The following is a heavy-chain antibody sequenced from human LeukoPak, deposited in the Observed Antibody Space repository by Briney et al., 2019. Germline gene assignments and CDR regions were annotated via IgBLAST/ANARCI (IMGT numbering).Heavy chain of an antibody. Sequence: PSETLSLTCTVSGGSISSYYWSWIRQPPGKGLEWIGYIYYSGSTNYNPSLKSRVTISVDTSKNQFSLKLSSVTAADTAVYYCARDRDYYDSSGYLGHWGQGTLVTVSS. CDR2: IYYSGST. CDR1: GGSISSYY. J-gene: IGHJ4*02. V-gene: IGHV4-59*01. CDR3: ARDRDYYDSSGYLGH. D-gene: IGHD3-22*01.